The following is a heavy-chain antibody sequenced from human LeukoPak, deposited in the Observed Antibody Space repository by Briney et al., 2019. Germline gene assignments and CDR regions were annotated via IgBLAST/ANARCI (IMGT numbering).Heavy chain of an antibody. D-gene: IGHD2-21*01. Sequence: PSETLSLTCTVSGGSISSSYWSWIRQPPGKGLEWIGYIYYTGNTNYNPSLKSRVTISVDTSKKQFSLKLNSVTAADTAVYYCATSCCIRGRCPPPLQHPDWVKRWGQGTLVSVSS. CDR3: ATSCCIRGRCPPPLQHPDWVKR. CDR2: IYYTGNT. J-gene: IGHJ4*02. V-gene: IGHV4-59*12. CDR1: GGSISSSY.